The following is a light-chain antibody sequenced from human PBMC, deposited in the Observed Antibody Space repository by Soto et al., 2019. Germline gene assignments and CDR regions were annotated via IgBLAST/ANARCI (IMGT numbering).Light chain of an antibody. CDR2: AAS. V-gene: IGKV1-17*01. CDR3: LQHNRYPLT. Sequence: DIQMTQSPSSLSASVGDRVTITCRASQDIRNDLGWYQQKPGKAPKRLNYAASSLQSGVPSSFSGSECGTEFTLTINSLHPGEFAKYYCLQHNRYPLTFGQGTKVEIK. J-gene: IGKJ1*01. CDR1: QDIRND.